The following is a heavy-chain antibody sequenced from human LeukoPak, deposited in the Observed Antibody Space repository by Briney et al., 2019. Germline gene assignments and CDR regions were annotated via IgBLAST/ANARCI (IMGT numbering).Heavy chain of an antibody. D-gene: IGHD3-22*01. J-gene: IGHJ4*02. CDR3: AVFDSSGYYWADY. CDR1: RYTFTSYD. V-gene: IGHV1-8*01. Sequence: ASVKVSCKASRYTFTSYDINWVRQATGQGLEWMGWMNPKSGNTGYAQKFQGRVTMTRNTSISTAYMELSSLRSEDTAVYYCAVFDSSGYYWADYWGQGTLVTVSS. CDR2: MNPKSGNT.